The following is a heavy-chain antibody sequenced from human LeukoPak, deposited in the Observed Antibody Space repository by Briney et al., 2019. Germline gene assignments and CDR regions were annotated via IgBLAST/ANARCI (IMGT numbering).Heavy chain of an antibody. CDR3: GKTDIYFNPIDY. CDR1: GVSISSSEW. D-gene: IGHD3-9*01. Sequence: SSETLSLTCAVSGVSISSSEWWIWVRPPPGQGLEWIGEIHRDGRTRYNPSLQTRVTMSIDYSKNQLSLEVTSVTAADTAIYYCGKTDIYFNPIDYWGPGSLVTVSS. J-gene: IGHJ4*02. V-gene: IGHV4-4*02. CDR2: IHRDGRT.